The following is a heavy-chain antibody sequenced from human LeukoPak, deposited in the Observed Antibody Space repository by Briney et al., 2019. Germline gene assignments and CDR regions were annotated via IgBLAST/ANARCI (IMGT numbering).Heavy chain of an antibody. Sequence: GGSLRLSCAVSGFTFSSYEMNWVRQAPGKGLEWVSYISSSGSTIYYAGSVKGRFTISRDNAKNSLYLQMNSLRAEDTAVYYCARGASSWYLVYFQHWGQGTLVTVSS. CDR2: ISSSGSTI. CDR1: GFTFSSYE. D-gene: IGHD6-13*01. J-gene: IGHJ1*01. CDR3: ARGASSWYLVYFQH. V-gene: IGHV3-48*03.